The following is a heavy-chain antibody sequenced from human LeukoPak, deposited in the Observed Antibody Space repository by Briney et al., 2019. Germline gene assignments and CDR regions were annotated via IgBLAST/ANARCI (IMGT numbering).Heavy chain of an antibody. CDR1: GGSFSGYY. V-gene: IGHV4-34*01. D-gene: IGHD6-6*01. CDR2: INYSGST. CDR3: ARGLGDSSSSEYNWFDP. Sequence: PSETLSLTCAVYGGSFSGYYWSWIRQPPGKGLEWIGEINYSGSTNYNPSLKSRVTISVDTSKNQFSLKLSSVTAADTAVYYCARGLGDSSSSEYNWFDPWGQGTLVTVSS. J-gene: IGHJ5*02.